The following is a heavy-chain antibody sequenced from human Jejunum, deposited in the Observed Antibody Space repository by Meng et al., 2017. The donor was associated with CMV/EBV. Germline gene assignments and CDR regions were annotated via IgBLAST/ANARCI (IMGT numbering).Heavy chain of an antibody. D-gene: IGHD3-10*01. J-gene: IGHJ5*02. CDR1: GYTFTDYY. Sequence: SGYTFTDYYFPWVRQAPGQGLEWLGWINPKSGGTNYAQKFQGRVTMTRDTSISTAYLELSRLKSDDTAMYYCAKSGGSGGYSRNWFEPWGQGTLVTVSS. CDR2: INPKSGGT. CDR3: AKSGGSGGYSRNWFEP. V-gene: IGHV1-2*02.